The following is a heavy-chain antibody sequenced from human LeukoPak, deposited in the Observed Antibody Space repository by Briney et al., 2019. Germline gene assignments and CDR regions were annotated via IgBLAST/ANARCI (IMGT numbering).Heavy chain of an antibody. J-gene: IGHJ4*02. Sequence: SEALSLTCSVYGGSFSGYYWSWIRQPPGKGLEWIGEINHSGSTNYNPSLKSRVTISVDTSKNQFSLKLSSVTAADTAVYYCARDSTVTRKIDYWGQGTLVTVSS. D-gene: IGHD4-17*01. CDR2: INHSGST. V-gene: IGHV4-34*01. CDR1: GGSFSGYY. CDR3: ARDSTVTRKIDY.